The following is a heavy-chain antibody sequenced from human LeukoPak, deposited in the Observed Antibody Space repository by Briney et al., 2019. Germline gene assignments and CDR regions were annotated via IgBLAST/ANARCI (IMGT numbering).Heavy chain of an antibody. CDR1: GFTFSDYY. J-gene: IGHJ6*02. CDR2: ISSSTYT. V-gene: IGHV3-11*06. D-gene: IGHD2-2*01. CDR3: ARDYNIVVVPAAAVLYYYYGMDV. Sequence: GGSLRLSCAASGFTFSDYYMSWIRQAPGKGLEWVSYISSSTYTNYADSVKGRFTISRDNSKNTLYLQMNSLRAEDTAVYYCARDYNIVVVPAAAVLYYYYGMDVWGQGTTVTVSS.